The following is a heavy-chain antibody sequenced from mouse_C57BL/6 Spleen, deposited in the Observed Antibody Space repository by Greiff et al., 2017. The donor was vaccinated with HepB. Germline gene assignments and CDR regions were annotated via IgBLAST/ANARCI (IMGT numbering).Heavy chain of an antibody. D-gene: IGHD4-1*01. V-gene: IGHV10-1*01. CDR1: GFSFNTYA. J-gene: IGHJ4*01. CDR3: VRPLGPYYAMDY. Sequence: EVKLVESGGGLVQPKGSLKLSCAASGFSFNTYAMNWVRQAPGKGLEWVARIRSKSNNYATYYADSVKDRFTISRDDSESMRYLQMNNLKTEDTAMYYCVRPLGPYYAMDYWGQGTSVTVSS. CDR2: IRSKSNNYAT.